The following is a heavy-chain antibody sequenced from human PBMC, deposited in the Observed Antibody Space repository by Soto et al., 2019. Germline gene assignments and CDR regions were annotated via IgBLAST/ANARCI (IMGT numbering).Heavy chain of an antibody. D-gene: IGHD6-13*01. CDR2: INHSGST. Sequence: PSETLSLTCAVYGGSFSGYYWSWIRQPPGKGLEWIGEINHSGSTNYNPSLKSRVTISVDTSKNQFSLKLSSVTAADTAVYYCARGPKEAAAGTSPPGETVLFDYWGQGTLVTVSS. CDR1: GGSFSGYY. V-gene: IGHV4-34*01. CDR3: ARGPKEAAAGTSPPGETVLFDY. J-gene: IGHJ4*02.